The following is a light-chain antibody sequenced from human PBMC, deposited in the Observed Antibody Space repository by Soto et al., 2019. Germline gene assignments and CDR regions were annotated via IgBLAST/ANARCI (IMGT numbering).Light chain of an antibody. V-gene: IGKV1-5*03. J-gene: IGKJ1*01. CDR2: KAS. Sequence: DIQMTQSPSTLSASVGDRVTITCRASQSISSWLAWYQQKPGKAPKLLIYKASSLESGVPSRFSGCGSGTEFTLTISSLQPDDFATYYCQQYNSLTWTFGQGTKVEIK. CDR1: QSISSW. CDR3: QQYNSLTWT.